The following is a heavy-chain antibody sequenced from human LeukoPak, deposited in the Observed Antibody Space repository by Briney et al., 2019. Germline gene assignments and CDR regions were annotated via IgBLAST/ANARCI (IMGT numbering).Heavy chain of an antibody. CDR2: ISAYNGNT. Sequence: ASVKVSCKASGYTFTSYGISWVRQAPGQGLGWMGWISAYNGNTNYAQKLQGRVTMTTDTSTSTAYMELRSLRSDDTAVYYCARQVRSLEWLFPDYYYYYYGMDVWGQGTTVTVSS. D-gene: IGHD3-3*01. CDR1: GYTFTSYG. CDR3: ARQVRSLEWLFPDYYYYYYGMDV. J-gene: IGHJ6*02. V-gene: IGHV1-18*01.